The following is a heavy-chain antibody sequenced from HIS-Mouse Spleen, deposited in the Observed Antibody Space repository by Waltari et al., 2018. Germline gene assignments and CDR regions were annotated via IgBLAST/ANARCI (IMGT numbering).Heavy chain of an antibody. J-gene: IGHJ2*01. CDR1: GGSISSSSYY. CDR3: AREIPYSSSWYDWYFDL. Sequence: QLQLQESGPGLVKPSETLSLTCTVSGGSISSSSYYWGWIRQPPGKGLEWIGSIYYSGGTYYNPSLKSRVTISVDTSKNQFSLKLSSVTAAATAVYYCAREIPYSSSWYDWYFDLWGRGTLVTVSS. D-gene: IGHD6-13*01. CDR2: IYYSGGT. V-gene: IGHV4-39*07.